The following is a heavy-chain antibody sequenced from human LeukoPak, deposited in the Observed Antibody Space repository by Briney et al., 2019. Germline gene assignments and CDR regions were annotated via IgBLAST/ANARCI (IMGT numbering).Heavy chain of an antibody. CDR3: ARVRDSSSWYRDAFDI. V-gene: IGHV1-18*01. J-gene: IGHJ3*02. CDR1: GYTFTSYG. CDR2: ISAYNGNT. Sequence: GASVTVSCKASGYTFTSYGISWVRQAPGQGLEWMGWISAYNGNTNYAQKLQGRVTMTTDTSTSTAYMELRSLRSDDTAMYYGARVRDSSSWYRDAFDIWGQGTMVTVSS. D-gene: IGHD6-13*01.